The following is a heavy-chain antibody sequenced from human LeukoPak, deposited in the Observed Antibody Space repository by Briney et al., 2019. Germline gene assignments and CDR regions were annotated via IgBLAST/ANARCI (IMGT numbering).Heavy chain of an antibody. CDR2: ISPYNGNT. V-gene: IGHV1-8*01. Sequence: GASVKVSCKTSGYTFKKFYVQWVRQAPGQGLEWLGWISPYNGNTGYAQKVQGRVTMTTDTSISTAYMELSSLRSEDTAVYYCARSSNSRKYSSYMDVWGQGTPVTVSS. J-gene: IGHJ6*03. D-gene: IGHD2-2*01. CDR3: ARSSNSRKYSSYMDV. CDR1: GYTFKKFY.